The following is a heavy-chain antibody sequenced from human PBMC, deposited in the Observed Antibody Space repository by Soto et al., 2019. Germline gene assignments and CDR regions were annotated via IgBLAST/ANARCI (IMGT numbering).Heavy chain of an antibody. V-gene: IGHV3-30*03. D-gene: IGHD3-9*01. CDR2: ISYDGSNK. Sequence: LQLSCAASGFAFSSYGMHWVRQAPGKGLERVAVISYDGSNKYYADSVKGRFTISRDNSKNTLYLQMNSLKTEDTAVYYCTRPTPLDILTGYSPIRYYYYGMDVWGQGTTVTVSS. J-gene: IGHJ6*02. CDR1: GFAFSSYG. CDR3: TRPTPLDILTGYSPIRYYYYGMDV.